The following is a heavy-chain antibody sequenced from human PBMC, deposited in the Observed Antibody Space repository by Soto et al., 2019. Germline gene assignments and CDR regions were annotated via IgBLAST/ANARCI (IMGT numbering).Heavy chain of an antibody. CDR3: ARRDYDILTGYYMFDAFDI. J-gene: IGHJ3*02. CDR2: IWYDGTNK. D-gene: IGHD3-9*01. Sequence: PGGSLRLSCAASGFTFSSYGMHWVRQPPGKGLEWVAVIWYDGTNKYYADSVKGRFTISRDISKNTLYLQMNSLRAEDTAVYYCARRDYDILTGYYMFDAFDIWGQGTMVTV. V-gene: IGHV3-33*01. CDR1: GFTFSSYG.